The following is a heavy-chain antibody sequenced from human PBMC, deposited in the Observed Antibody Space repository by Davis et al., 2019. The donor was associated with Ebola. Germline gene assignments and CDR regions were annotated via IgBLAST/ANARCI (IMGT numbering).Heavy chain of an antibody. CDR1: GFSLNTGGMC. CDR2: VDWDDNK. J-gene: IGHJ6*04. CDR3: ARTRDAYTYYYYYGMDV. Sequence: SGPTLVKPTQTFTLTCTFSGFSLNTGGMCVSWIRQPPGKALEWLALVDWDDNKYYKTSLKPRLTVSRDTSKNQVVLTMTNMDPVDTATYYCARTRDAYTYYYYYGMDVWGKGTTVTVSS. V-gene: IGHV2-70*01. D-gene: IGHD5-24*01.